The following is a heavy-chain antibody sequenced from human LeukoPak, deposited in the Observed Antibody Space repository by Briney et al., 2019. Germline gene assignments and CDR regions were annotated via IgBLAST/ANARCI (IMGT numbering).Heavy chain of an antibody. CDR3: ARHYTAMAPFDY. Sequence: GESLKISFKGSGYTFTTYWIVWVRQMPGKGLEWMGIIYPDDSDTRYSPSFQGQVTISADKSTSTAYLQWSSLKASDTAMYYCARHYTAMAPFDYWGQGTLVTVSS. CDR2: IYPDDSDT. CDR1: GYTFTTYW. D-gene: IGHD5-18*01. V-gene: IGHV5-51*01. J-gene: IGHJ4*02.